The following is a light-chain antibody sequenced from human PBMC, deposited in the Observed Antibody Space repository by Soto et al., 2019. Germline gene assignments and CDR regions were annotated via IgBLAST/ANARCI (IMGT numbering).Light chain of an antibody. CDR3: QQYGSSPWT. V-gene: IGKV3-11*01. Sequence: VVLTQSPATLSLSPWDSATLSCRASESVSRYLGWDQQRPGQAPRLLRYVVSNRATGIPARFSGSGSGTDFTLTISSLEPEDFAIYYCQQYGSSPWTFGQGTKVDIK. CDR1: ESVSRY. CDR2: VVS. J-gene: IGKJ1*01.